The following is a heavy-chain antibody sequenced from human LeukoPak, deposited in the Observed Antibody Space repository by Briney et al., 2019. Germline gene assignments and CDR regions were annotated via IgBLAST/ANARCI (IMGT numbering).Heavy chain of an antibody. Sequence: GGSLRLSCAASGFTFTNYGMSWVRQAPGKGLEWVSAISGGGGSTYYADSVKGRFTISRDNSKNTLYLQMNSLRAEDTAVYYCAKAYSILAPYFDYWGQGTLVTVSS. V-gene: IGHV3-23*01. CDR2: ISGGGGST. CDR1: GFTFTNYG. D-gene: IGHD4-11*01. J-gene: IGHJ4*02. CDR3: AKAYSILAPYFDY.